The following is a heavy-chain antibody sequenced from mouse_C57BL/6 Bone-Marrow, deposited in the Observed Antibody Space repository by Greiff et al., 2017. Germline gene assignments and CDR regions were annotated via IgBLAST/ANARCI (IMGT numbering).Heavy chain of an antibody. CDR1: GYTFTSYG. CDR2: IYPRSGNT. D-gene: IGHD2-4*01. J-gene: IGHJ2*01. Sequence: QVQLKQSGAELARLGASVKLSCKASGYTFTSYGISWVKQRTGQGLEWIGEIYPRSGNTYYNEKFKGKATLTADKSSSTAYMELRSLTSEDSAVYFCARESIYYDYDGGGYWGQGTTLTVSS. CDR3: ARESIYYDYDGGGY. V-gene: IGHV1-81*01.